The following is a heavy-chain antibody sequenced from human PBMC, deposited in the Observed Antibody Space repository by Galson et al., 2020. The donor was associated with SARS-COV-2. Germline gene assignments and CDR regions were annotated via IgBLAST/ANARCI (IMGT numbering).Heavy chain of an antibody. CDR2: ISHSGVT. V-gene: IGHV4-30-2*01. J-gene: IGHJ3*02. CDR1: GTSISSGSYS. CDR3: ARLHYGEYAPEAFDI. D-gene: IGHD4-17*01. Sequence: SETLSLTCAVSGTSISSGSYSWNWIRQPPGKGLEWIGYISHSGVTYYNPSLKSRVTISGDRSKNQFSLRLSSVTAADTAVYYCARLHYGEYAPEAFDIWGPGTRVTV.